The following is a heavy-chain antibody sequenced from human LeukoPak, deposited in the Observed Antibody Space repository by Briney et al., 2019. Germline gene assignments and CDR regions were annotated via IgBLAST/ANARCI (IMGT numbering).Heavy chain of an antibody. J-gene: IGHJ4*02. Sequence: SGGSLRLACAASGFTFSSYSMNWVRQAPGKGLEWVAFISNSDNTIYYSNSVKGRFTISRDNAKNSVYLQMNSLRAEDTAVYYCARDLSPSRYYDNSGYFGHWGQGTLVTVSS. V-gene: IGHV3-48*01. CDR2: ISNSDNTI. CDR3: ARDLSPSRYYDNSGYFGH. D-gene: IGHD3-22*01. CDR1: GFTFSSYS.